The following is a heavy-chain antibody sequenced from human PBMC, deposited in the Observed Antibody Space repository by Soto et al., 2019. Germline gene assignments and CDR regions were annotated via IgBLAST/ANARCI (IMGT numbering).Heavy chain of an antibody. CDR1: GFTISSYW. Sequence: GGSLRLSCAASGFTISSYWMHWVRQVPGKGLVWVSRINRDGSSTSYADSVKGRFTISRDNAKNTLYLQMKSLRAEDTAVYYCARGEYYYESSGYYSDYWGQGALVNVSS. V-gene: IGHV3-74*01. CDR3: ARGEYYYESSGYYSDY. D-gene: IGHD3-22*01. CDR2: INRDGSST. J-gene: IGHJ4*02.